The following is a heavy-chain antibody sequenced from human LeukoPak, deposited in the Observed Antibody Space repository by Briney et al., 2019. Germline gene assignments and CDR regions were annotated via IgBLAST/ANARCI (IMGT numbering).Heavy chain of an antibody. CDR1: GFTFSNYW. Sequence: GGSLRLSCADSGFTFSNYWMSWVRQAPGKGLEWVANMNQDGSEKYYVDSVKGRFTISRDIAKNSLYLQMNSPRAEDTAVYYCARESHATFDYWGQGTLVIVSS. CDR3: ARESHATFDY. CDR2: MNQDGSEK. D-gene: IGHD1-26*01. V-gene: IGHV3-7*01. J-gene: IGHJ4*02.